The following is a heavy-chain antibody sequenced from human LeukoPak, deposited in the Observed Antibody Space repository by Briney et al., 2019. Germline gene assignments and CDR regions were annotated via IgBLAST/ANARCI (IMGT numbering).Heavy chain of an antibody. CDR3: ARTPSKRYCSSTSCYPNHNWFDP. CDR2: MNPNSGNT. D-gene: IGHD2-2*01. Sequence: ASVKVSCKASGYTFTSYDINWVRQATGQGLEWMGWMNPNSGNTGYAQKFQGRVTMTRNTSISTAYMELSSLRSEDTAVFYCARTPSKRYCSSTSCYPNHNWFDPWGQGTLVTVSS. V-gene: IGHV1-8*01. J-gene: IGHJ5*02. CDR1: GYTFTSYD.